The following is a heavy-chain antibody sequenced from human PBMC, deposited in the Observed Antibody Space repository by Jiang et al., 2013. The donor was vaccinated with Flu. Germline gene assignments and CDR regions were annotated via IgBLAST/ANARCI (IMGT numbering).Heavy chain of an antibody. Sequence: KPSETLSLTCAVYGGSFSGYYWSWIRQPPGKGLEWIGEINHSGSTNYNPSLKSRVTISVDTSKNQFSLKLSSVTAADTAVYYCARGRLYYDYVWGSYRYKVYFDYWGQGTLVTVSS. CDR1: GGSFSGYY. D-gene: IGHD3-16*02. CDR3: ARGRLYYDYVWGSYRYKVYFDY. CDR2: INHSGST. V-gene: IGHV4-34*01. J-gene: IGHJ4*02.